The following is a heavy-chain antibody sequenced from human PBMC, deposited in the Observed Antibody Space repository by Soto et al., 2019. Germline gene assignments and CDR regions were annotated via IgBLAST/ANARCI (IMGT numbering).Heavy chain of an antibody. CDR2: IWYDGSNK. V-gene: IGHV3-33*01. J-gene: IGHJ6*02. Sequence: GGSLRLSCAASGFTFSSYGMHWVRQAPGKGLEWVAVIWYDGSNKYYADSVKGRFTISRDNSKNTLYLQMNSLRAEDTAVYYCARDNNGDYPNGGVYYGMDVWGQGTTVTVSS. CDR3: ARDNNGDYPNGGVYYGMDV. CDR1: GFTFSSYG. D-gene: IGHD4-17*01.